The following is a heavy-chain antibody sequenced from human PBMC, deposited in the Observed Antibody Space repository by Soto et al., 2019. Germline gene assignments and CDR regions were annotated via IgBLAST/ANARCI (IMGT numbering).Heavy chain of an antibody. D-gene: IGHD6-13*01. Sequence: PSETLSLTCAVSGGSISSGDYSWSWIRQPPGEGLEWIGYIYHSGSTYYNPSLKSRVTISVDRSKNQFSLKLSSVTAADTAVYYCARGYSSSWPNAFDIWGQGTMVNVSS. CDR3: ARGYSSSWPNAFDI. CDR2: IYHSGST. J-gene: IGHJ3*02. CDR1: GGSISSGDYS. V-gene: IGHV4-30-2*01.